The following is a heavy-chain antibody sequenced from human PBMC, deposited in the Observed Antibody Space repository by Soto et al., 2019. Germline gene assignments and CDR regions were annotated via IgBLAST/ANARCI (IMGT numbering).Heavy chain of an antibody. CDR1: GGSLSGYH. Sequence: PSETLSLTCAVYGGSLSGYHWTWIRQPPGKGLEWVGEVNHSGSISYNPSLKSRLTISVDKSKNQFFLRLSSVTAADTAVYYCARSGYSTSLFRWGQGTLVTVSS. CDR3: ARSGYSTSLFR. D-gene: IGHD5-18*01. V-gene: IGHV4-34*01. J-gene: IGHJ4*02. CDR2: VNHSGSI.